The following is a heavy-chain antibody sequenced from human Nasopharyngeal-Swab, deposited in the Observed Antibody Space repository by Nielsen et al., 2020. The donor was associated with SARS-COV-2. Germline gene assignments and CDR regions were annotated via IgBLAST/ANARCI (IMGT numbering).Heavy chain of an antibody. Sequence: GESLKISCAASGFTFSDYYMSWIRQAPGKGLEWVSYISSSGSTIYYADSVKGRFTISRDNAKNSLYLQMNSLRAEDTAVYYCATNDDSSGYYRGDYWGQGTLVTVSS. D-gene: IGHD3-22*01. CDR3: ATNDDSSGYYRGDY. CDR1: GFTFSDYY. V-gene: IGHV3-11*04. CDR2: ISSSGSTI. J-gene: IGHJ4*02.